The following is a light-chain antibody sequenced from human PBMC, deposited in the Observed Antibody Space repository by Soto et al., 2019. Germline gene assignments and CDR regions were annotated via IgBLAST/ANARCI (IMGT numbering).Light chain of an antibody. Sequence: QSALTQPPSASGSRGQSVTISCTGTSVDINYVSWFQQHPGKAPKLILCEVTKRPSGGPDRFSGSKSGNTASLTVPGRQDDDEADYYCSSYAGRDIWVFGGGTKLTVL. V-gene: IGLV2-8*01. CDR1: SVDINY. J-gene: IGLJ3*02. CDR3: SSYAGRDIWV. CDR2: EVT.